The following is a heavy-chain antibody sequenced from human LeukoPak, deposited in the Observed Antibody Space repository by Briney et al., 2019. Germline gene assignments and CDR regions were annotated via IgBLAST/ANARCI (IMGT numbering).Heavy chain of an antibody. CDR1: GGSFSGYY. CDR2: INHSGST. CDR3: ARVSASTWAFDI. D-gene: IGHD5/OR15-5a*01. J-gene: IGHJ3*02. V-gene: IGHV4-34*01. Sequence: SETLSLTCAVYGGSFSGYYWSWIRQPPGKGLEWIGEINHSGSTNYSPSLKSRVTISVDTSKNQFSLKLSPVTAADTAVYYCARVSASTWAFDIWGQGTMVTVSS.